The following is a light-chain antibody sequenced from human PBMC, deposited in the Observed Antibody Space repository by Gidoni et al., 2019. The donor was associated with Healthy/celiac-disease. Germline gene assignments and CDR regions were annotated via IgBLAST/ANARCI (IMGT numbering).Light chain of an antibody. J-gene: IGKJ1*01. V-gene: IGKV4-1*01. Sequence: IVLIQSPASLAVSLAERTTITRKSSQSVLYSSNNKNYLAWYQQKPGQPPKLLIDWACTRESRVPDRCSGSGSGTAFTLTSSKLQDEDVAVYYCRKYYSTPRTFGQGTKVEIK. CDR1: QSVLYSSNNKNY. CDR3: RKYYSTPRT. CDR2: WAC.